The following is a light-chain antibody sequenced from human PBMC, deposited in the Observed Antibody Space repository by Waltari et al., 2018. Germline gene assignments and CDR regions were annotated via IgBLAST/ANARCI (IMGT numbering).Light chain of an antibody. CDR3: CSFAGCTTWV. V-gene: IGLV2-23*01. CDR2: EGN. CDR1: SSDVGGYNL. Sequence: QSALTQPASVSGSPGQSITISCTGTSSDVGGYNLVSWYQQHPGKAPKLIIYEGNKWPSGVSHRFSGSKSGNTASLTISGLQAEDEADYYCCSFAGCTTWVFGGGTTLTVL. J-gene: IGLJ3*02.